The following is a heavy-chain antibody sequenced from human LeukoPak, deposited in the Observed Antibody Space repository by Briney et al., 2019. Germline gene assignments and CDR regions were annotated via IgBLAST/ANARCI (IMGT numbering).Heavy chain of an antibody. Sequence: PGGSLRLSCAASGFTFSDYYMSWIRQAPGKRLEWVSYISSSGSTIYYADSVKGRFTISRGNAKNSLYLQMNSLRAEDTAVYYCATSVAGLRYFDYWGQGPLVTVS. CDR2: ISSSGSTI. CDR3: ATSVAGLRYFDY. D-gene: IGHD6-19*01. V-gene: IGHV3-11*01. CDR1: GFTFSDYY. J-gene: IGHJ4*02.